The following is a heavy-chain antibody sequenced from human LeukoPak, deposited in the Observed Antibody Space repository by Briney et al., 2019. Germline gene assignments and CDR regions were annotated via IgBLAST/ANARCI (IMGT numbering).Heavy chain of an antibody. V-gene: IGHV4-4*02. CDR2: IYHSGTT. CDR3: ARYRRDGYPFDY. CDR1: GGYISSFYW. D-gene: IGHD5-24*01. J-gene: IGHJ4*02. Sequence: SGTLSLASAVSGGYISSFYWWSWVRQPPGKGLEWIGEIYHSGTTNSNPSLKSRVAISVDKSNNQFSLRLSSVTAADTAVYYFARYRRDGYPFDYWGQGTLVIVSS.